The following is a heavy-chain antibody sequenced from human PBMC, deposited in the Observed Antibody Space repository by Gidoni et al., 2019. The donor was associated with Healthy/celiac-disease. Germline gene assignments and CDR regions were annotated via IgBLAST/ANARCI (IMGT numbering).Heavy chain of an antibody. CDR2: IIPILGIA. CDR3: ARPDPPRRDGYSNYYYYGMDV. J-gene: IGHJ6*02. Sequence: QVQLVQSGAEVKKPGSSVKVSCQASGGTFGRSAISWVRQAPGQGLEWLGGIIPILGIANYAQKVQGRVTITADKSTSTAYMERSSLRSEDTAVYYCARPDPPRRDGYSNYYYYGMDVWGQGTTVTVSS. V-gene: IGHV1-69*10. CDR1: GGTFGRSA. D-gene: IGHD2-15*01.